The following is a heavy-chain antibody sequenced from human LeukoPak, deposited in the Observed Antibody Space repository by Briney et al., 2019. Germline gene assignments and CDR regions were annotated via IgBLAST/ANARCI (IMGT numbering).Heavy chain of an antibody. J-gene: IGHJ6*02. CDR1: GGSLSGFY. CDR3: ATTRPGPTYFYYGLGV. V-gene: IGHV4-34*01. CDR2: INHSGGT. Sequence: SETLSLTCAVYGGSLSGFYWGWIRQPPGKGLEWIGEINHSGGTNFNPSLKSRVTISVDTSKSHFSLRLSSVTGADTAVYYCATTRPGPTYFYYGLGVWGQGTTVTVSS. D-gene: IGHD4-17*01.